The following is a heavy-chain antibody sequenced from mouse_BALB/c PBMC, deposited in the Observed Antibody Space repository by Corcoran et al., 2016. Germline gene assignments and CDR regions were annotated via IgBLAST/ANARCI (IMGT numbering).Heavy chain of an antibody. J-gene: IGHJ4*01. CDR2: INPYNGAT. D-gene: IGHD2-4*01. V-gene: IGHV1-26*01. CDR1: GYSFTDYY. Sequence: EVQLQQSGPELVKPGASVKISCKASGYSFTDYYMHWVKQSHVKSLEWIGRINPYNGATSYNQNFKDKASLTVDKSSSTAYMELHSLTSEDSAVDYCARNDDYDYYAIDYWGQGTSVTVSA. CDR3: ARNDDYDYYAIDY.